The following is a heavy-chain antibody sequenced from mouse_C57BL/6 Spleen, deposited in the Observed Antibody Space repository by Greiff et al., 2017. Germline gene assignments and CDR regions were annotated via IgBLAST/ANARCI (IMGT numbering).Heavy chain of an antibody. D-gene: IGHD4-1*01. V-gene: IGHV5-16*01. J-gene: IGHJ1*03. CDR3: ARELGLGYFDV. CDR2: INYDGSST. CDR1: GFTFSDYY. Sequence: DVKLVESEGGLVQPGSSMKLSCTASGFTFSDYYMAWVRQVPEKGLEWVANINYDGSSTYYLDSLKSRFIISRDNAKNILYLQMSSLKSEDTATYYCARELGLGYFDVWGTGTTVTVSS.